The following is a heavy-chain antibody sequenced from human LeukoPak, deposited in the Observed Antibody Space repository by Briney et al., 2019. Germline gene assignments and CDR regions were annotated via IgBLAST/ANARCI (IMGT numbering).Heavy chain of an antibody. D-gene: IGHD4-17*01. CDR2: INSDGSST. CDR3: ARVFEDDYGDDWFDP. CDR1: GFTFSSYW. V-gene: IGHV3-74*01. Sequence: HTGGSLRLSCAASGFTFSSYWMHWVRHAPGKGLVWVSRINSDGSSTSYADSVKGRFTISRDNAKNTLYLQMNSLRAEDTAVYYCARVFEDDYGDDWFDPWGQGTLVTVSS. J-gene: IGHJ5*02.